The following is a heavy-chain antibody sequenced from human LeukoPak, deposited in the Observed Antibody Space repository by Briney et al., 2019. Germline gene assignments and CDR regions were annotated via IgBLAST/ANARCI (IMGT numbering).Heavy chain of an antibody. J-gene: IGHJ4*02. V-gene: IGHV3-9*01. CDR2: INWNSGSV. D-gene: IGHD3-10*01. Sequence: GGSLRLSCAASGFTFDDYAMHWVRQAPGKGLEWVSGINWNSGSVGYADSVKGRFTISRDDAKNSLYLQLNSLRAEDTALYYCTKSGSVNFLSRLDYWGQGTLVTVSS. CDR1: GFTFDDYA. CDR3: TKSGSVNFLSRLDY.